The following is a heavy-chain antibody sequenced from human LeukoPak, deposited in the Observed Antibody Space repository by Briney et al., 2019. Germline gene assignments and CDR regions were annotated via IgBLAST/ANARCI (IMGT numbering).Heavy chain of an antibody. CDR2: ISWNSGSI. J-gene: IGHJ4*02. CDR1: GFTFDDYA. V-gene: IGHV3-9*01. Sequence: GGSLRLSCAASGFTFDDYAMHWVRQAPGKGLEWVSGISWNSGSIGYADSVKGRFTISRDNAKNSMYLQMNSLRADDTAVYYCARLLSGSYWSLGHYFDYWGQGALVTVSS. D-gene: IGHD1-26*01. CDR3: ARLLSGSYWSLGHYFDY.